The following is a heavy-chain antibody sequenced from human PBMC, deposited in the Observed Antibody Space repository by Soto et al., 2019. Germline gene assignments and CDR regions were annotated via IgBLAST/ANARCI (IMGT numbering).Heavy chain of an antibody. CDR3: AGRRAGDYYFDY. CDR2: IYYTGST. D-gene: IGHD1-26*01. CDR1: GGSVSSNSYY. Sequence: SETLSLTCSVSGGSVSSNSYYWGWVRQPPGKGLEWIGTIYYTGSTSYSPSLKSRVTISVDTSKTQFSLNLNSVTAADTAVYYCAGRRAGDYYFDYWGQGXRVTVYS. V-gene: IGHV4-39*01. J-gene: IGHJ4*02.